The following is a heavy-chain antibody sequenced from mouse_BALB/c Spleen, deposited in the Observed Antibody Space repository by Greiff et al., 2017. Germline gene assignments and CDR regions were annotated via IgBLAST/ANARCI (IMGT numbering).Heavy chain of an antibody. CDR1: GYTFTSYT. CDR3: ARGGFAY. V-gene: IGHV1-4*01. Sequence: VKVVESGAELARPGASVKMSCKASGYTFTSYTMHWVKQRPGQGLEWIGYINPSSGYTNYNQKFKDKATLTADKSSSTAYMQLSSLTSEDSAVYYCARGGFAYWGQGTTLTVSS. CDR2: INPSSGYT. J-gene: IGHJ2*01.